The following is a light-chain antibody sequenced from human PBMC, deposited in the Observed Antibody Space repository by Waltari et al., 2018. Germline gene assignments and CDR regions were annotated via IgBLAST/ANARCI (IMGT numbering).Light chain of an antibody. V-gene: IGLV2-23*02. CDR2: DVS. Sequence: QSALTQPAAVSGSPGQSVTISCTGASSDLGRYDIVSWYQQHPGNAPKLVISDVSKRPSGVADRFSGSKSGDTASLTISGIQCEDEADYYCCSYAGNYVWVFGGGTRLTVL. CDR1: SSDLGRYDI. CDR3: CSYAGNYVWV. J-gene: IGLJ3*02.